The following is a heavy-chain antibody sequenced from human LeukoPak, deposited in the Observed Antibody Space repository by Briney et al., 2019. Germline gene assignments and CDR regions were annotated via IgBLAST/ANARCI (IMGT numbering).Heavy chain of an antibody. Sequence: ASVKVSCKASGGTFSSYAISWVRQAPGQGLEWMGIINPSGGSTSYAQKFQGRVTMTRDMSTTTVYMELSSLTSEDTAVYYCARGAPPTYSDSRGYLDYWGQGTQVTVSS. D-gene: IGHD3-22*01. CDR1: GGTFSSYA. J-gene: IGHJ4*02. CDR3: ARGAPPTYSDSRGYLDY. CDR2: INPSGGST. V-gene: IGHV1-46*01.